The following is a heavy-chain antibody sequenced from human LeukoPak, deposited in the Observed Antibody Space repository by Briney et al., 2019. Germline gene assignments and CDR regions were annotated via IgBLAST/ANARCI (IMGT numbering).Heavy chain of an antibody. CDR2: IIPMFGAT. Sequence: SVKVSCKASGGIFTSYGINWVRQAPGQGLEWMGRIIPMFGATNYAQKFQGRVTVTTDESTSTAYMELSSLRSEDTAVYYCARGSYSDYIFDYWGQGTLVTVSS. CDR3: ARGSYSDYIFDY. D-gene: IGHD4-11*01. J-gene: IGHJ4*02. V-gene: IGHV1-69*05. CDR1: GGIFTSYG.